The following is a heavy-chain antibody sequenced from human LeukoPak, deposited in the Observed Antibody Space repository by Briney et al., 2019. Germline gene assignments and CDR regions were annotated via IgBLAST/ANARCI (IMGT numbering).Heavy chain of an antibody. CDR3: AKDMGHGDYEPLDYYYYGMDV. CDR1: GFTFSSYA. V-gene: IGHV3-23*01. CDR2: ISCSGDST. J-gene: IGHJ6*02. Sequence: SGESLTLSCSASGFTFSSYAMSWVRQAPGKVLEWVSAISCSGDSTYYADSAKGRFTISRDHSKNTLYLQMNSLRAEATAVYSCAKDMGHGDYEPLDYYYYGMDVWGQGTTVTVSS. D-gene: IGHD4-17*01.